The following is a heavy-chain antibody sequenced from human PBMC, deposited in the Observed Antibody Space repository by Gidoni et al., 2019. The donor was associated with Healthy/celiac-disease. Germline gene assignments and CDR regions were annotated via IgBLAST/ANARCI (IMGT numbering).Heavy chain of an antibody. Sequence: VQLVQSGAEVKKPGASVKVSCKASAYTFTSYYMHWVRQAPGQGLEWMGIINPSGGSTSYAQKFQGRVTMTRDTSTSTVYMELSSMRSEDTAVDYCANYGERADAFDIWGQGTMVTVSS. J-gene: IGHJ3*02. CDR2: INPSGGST. CDR1: AYTFTSYY. V-gene: IGHV1-46*01. CDR3: ANYGERADAFDI. D-gene: IGHD3-10*01.